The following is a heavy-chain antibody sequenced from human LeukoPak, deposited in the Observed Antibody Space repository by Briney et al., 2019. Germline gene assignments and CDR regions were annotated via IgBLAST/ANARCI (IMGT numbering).Heavy chain of an antibody. D-gene: IGHD1-1*01. V-gene: IGHV3-9*01. CDR2: LSWRTRTV. Sequence: GGSLRLSCAASGFTFDLYGMHWVRQPPGQGLQWVSGLSWRTRTVGYADSVKGRFAISRDQAGNSLFLQMNSLRADDTALYYCDRAERAYNCGWISVKHHFDLWGQGTMVSV. J-gene: IGHJ3*01. CDR3: DRAERAYNCGWISVKHHFDL. CDR1: GFTFDLYG.